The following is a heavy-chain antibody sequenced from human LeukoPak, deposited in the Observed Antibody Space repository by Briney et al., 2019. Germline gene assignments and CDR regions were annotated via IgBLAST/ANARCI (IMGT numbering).Heavy chain of an antibody. CDR3: ARGKAFDI. CDR1: GFTFSNYW. CDR2: IKQDESEK. V-gene: IGHV3-7*01. J-gene: IGHJ3*02. Sequence: GGSLRLSCVASGFTFSNYWMSWVRQVPGKGLEWVANIKQDESEKYYVDSVKGRFTISRDNAKNSLYLQLNSLRAEDTAVYYSARGKAFDIWGQGTMVTVSS.